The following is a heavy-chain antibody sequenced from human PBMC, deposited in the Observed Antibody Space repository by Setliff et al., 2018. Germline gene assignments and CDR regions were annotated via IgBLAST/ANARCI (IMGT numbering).Heavy chain of an antibody. CDR1: SGSFSGYY. D-gene: IGHD3-10*01. J-gene: IGHJ5*02. Sequence: SETLSLTCVVYSGSFSGYYWTWIRQPPGKGLEWIGEVNYSGSTKYNPSLKSRFTMSLDTSKKQISLRLRSVTAADTAVYYCATDGPVLNGDYISWGQGTLVTVSS. CDR3: ATDGPVLNGDYIS. CDR2: VNYSGST. V-gene: IGHV4-34*01.